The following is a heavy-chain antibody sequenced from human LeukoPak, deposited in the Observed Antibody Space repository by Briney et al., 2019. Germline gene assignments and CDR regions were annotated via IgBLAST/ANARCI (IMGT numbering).Heavy chain of an antibody. V-gene: IGHV1-2*06. CDR2: INPNSGGT. Sequence: ASVKVSCKASGYTFTSYGISWVRQAPGQGLEWMGRINPNSGGTNYAQKFQGRVTMTRDTSISTAYMELSRLRSDDTAVYYCARDSYYDSSGYYYFDYWGQGTLVTVSS. CDR3: ARDSYYDSSGYYYFDY. CDR1: GYTFTSYG. J-gene: IGHJ4*02. D-gene: IGHD3-22*01.